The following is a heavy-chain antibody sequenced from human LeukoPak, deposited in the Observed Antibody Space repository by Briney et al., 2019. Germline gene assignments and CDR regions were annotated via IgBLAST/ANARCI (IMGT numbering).Heavy chain of an antibody. Sequence: GGSLRLSCAASGFTFGIYGLAWVRQAPGKGLEWVSAISASGGHTYYADSVKGRFSIYRDNFKNTLYLQMNSLRGEDTALYYCAKEMGNSQPFDYWGQGTLVTVSS. J-gene: IGHJ4*02. CDR2: ISASGGHT. CDR3: AKEMGNSQPFDY. V-gene: IGHV3-23*01. CDR1: GFTFGIYG. D-gene: IGHD2/OR15-2a*01.